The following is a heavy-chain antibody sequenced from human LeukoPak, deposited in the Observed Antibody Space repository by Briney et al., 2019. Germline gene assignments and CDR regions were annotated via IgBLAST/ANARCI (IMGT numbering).Heavy chain of an antibody. CDR3: ASEWYTGRFDP. Sequence: PSETLSLTCTVSGGSISSYYWSWIRQPPGKGLEWIGYIYYSGSTNYNPSLKSRVTISVDTSKNQFSLKLSSVTAADTAVYYCASEWYTGRFDPWGQGTLVTVSS. J-gene: IGHJ5*02. D-gene: IGHD3-3*01. V-gene: IGHV4-59*08. CDR2: IYYSGST. CDR1: GGSISSYY.